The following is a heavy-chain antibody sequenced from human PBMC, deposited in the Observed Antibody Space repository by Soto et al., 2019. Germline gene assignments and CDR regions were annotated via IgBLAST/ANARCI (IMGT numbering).Heavy chain of an antibody. Sequence: QLHLVQSGAVVKKPGASVTVSCSASGYPVTAYYMHWVRQAPGRGLEWMGGINPATGAAKYTQTFQGRVTMSRETSTSTVFMELRGLTTADTAVFYCARGGGVGVAGSAAFDMWGQGTLVTVSS. CDR1: GYPVTAYY. J-gene: IGHJ3*02. CDR3: ARGGGVGVAGSAAFDM. V-gene: IGHV1-2*02. CDR2: INPATGAA. D-gene: IGHD3-3*01.